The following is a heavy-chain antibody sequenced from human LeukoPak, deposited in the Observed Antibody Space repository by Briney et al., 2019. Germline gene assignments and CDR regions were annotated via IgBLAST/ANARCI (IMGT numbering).Heavy chain of an antibody. CDR2: ISPDNGDT. V-gene: IGHV1-18*01. D-gene: IGHD6-13*01. Sequence: GASVKVSCKASGHTFTSYGISWVRQAPGQGLEWMGWISPDNGDTNYAQKFQGRVTMTTDTSTRTAYIELRSLRSDDTAVYYCARDRGIAAADTFDPWGQGTLVIVSS. CDR3: ARDRGIAAADTFDP. J-gene: IGHJ5*02. CDR1: GHTFTSYG.